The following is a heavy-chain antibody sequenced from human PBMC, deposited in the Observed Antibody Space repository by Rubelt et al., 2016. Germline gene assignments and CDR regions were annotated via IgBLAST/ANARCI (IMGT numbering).Heavy chain of an antibody. CDR2: IYSGGST. D-gene: IGHD6-19*01. J-gene: IGHJ4*02. V-gene: IGHV3-53*01. CDR1: GFTVSSNY. CDR3: ARRFSNGWFDY. Sequence: EVQLVESGGGLVQPGGSLRLSCAATGFTVSSNYMSWVRQAPGKGLEWVSVIYSGGSTYYADSVKGRFTISRDNSKNTLYLQMNSLRVEDTAVFHCARRFSNGWFDYWGQGTLVTVSS.